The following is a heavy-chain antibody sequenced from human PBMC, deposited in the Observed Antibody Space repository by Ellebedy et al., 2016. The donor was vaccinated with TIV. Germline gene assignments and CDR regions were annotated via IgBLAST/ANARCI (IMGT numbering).Heavy chain of an antibody. CDR1: GFTFSSYW. CDR3: ARDFGDFPRTAVPYY. J-gene: IGHJ4*02. V-gene: IGHV3-74*01. CDR2: INSDETST. D-gene: IGHD2-21*02. Sequence: GESLKISXAASGFTFSSYWMHWVRQAPGKGLVWVSRINSDETSTSYADSVKGRFTISRDNANSSLHLQMNSLRVEDTGVYYCARDFGDFPRTAVPYYWGQGTLVTVSS.